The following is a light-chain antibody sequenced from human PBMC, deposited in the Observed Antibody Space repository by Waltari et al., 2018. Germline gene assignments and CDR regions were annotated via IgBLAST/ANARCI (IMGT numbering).Light chain of an antibody. CDR3: YSYAGSYIWV. J-gene: IGLJ3*02. CDR1: SSNVGTYNY. V-gene: IGLV2-11*01. Sequence: QSALTQPRSVSGSPGQSVTISSTGTSSNVGTYNYVSWYQQYPGNAPNLLIFDVNKRPSGVPDRFSVSKSGYRASLTISGLRAEDEADYYCYSYAGSYIWVFGGGTKLTVL. CDR2: DVN.